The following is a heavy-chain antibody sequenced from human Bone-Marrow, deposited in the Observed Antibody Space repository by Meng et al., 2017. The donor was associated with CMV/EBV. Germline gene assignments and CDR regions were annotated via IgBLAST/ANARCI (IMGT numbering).Heavy chain of an antibody. CDR1: GFTFSSYA. CDR2: ISYDGSNK. CDR3: ARDQLYYGSGPLDY. D-gene: IGHD3-10*01. J-gene: IGHJ4*02. V-gene: IGHV3-30*04. Sequence: GGSLRLSCAASGFTFSSYAMHWVRQAPGKGLEWVAVISYDGSNKYYADSVKGRVTISRDNYKNTLYLQMNSLRAEDTAVYYCARDQLYYGSGPLDYWGQGTLVTVSS.